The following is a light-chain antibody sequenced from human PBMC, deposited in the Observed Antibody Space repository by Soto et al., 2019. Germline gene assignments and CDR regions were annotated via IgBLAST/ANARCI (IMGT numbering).Light chain of an antibody. CDR1: SSDVGAYNY. CDR3: SSYTSSSTPYV. CDR2: EVS. V-gene: IGLV2-14*01. Sequence: QSALTQPASVSGSPGQSITISCTGTSSDVGAYNYVSWYQQHPGKAPKLRIHEVSKRPSGVSNRFSGSKSGNTASLTISGLQAEDEADYYCSSYTSSSTPYVFGTGTNVNVL. J-gene: IGLJ1*01.